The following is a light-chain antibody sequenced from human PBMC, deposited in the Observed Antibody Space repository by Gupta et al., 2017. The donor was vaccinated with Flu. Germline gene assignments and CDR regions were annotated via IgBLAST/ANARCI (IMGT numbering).Light chain of an antibody. CDR1: QHINKW. V-gene: IGKV1-5*03. Sequence: DIQMTQSPSTLSASVGDRVTITCRASQHINKWLAWYQQKPGKAPTFLIYKTSSLQSGVPSRCSGSGSGTEFPLTISNLQPDDFATYYCQQYHYYPFTFGPGTKVEIK. CDR2: KTS. J-gene: IGKJ3*01. CDR3: QQYHYYPFT.